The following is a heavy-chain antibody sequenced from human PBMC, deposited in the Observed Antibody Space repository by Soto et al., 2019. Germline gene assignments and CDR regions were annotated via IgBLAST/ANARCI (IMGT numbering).Heavy chain of an antibody. V-gene: IGHV1-18*01. D-gene: IGHD3-16*01. CDR1: GYTFTSYG. CDR3: ARMGDVPYYYSGMDV. CDR2: INGYNGNT. Sequence: QVQLVQSGAEVKKPGASVKVSCKASGYTFTSYGITWVRQAPGQGLEWLGWINGYNGNTNYAQKLQGRVTMTTDTSTSTAYMELRSLRSDDTAVYYCARMGDVPYYYSGMDVWGQGITVTVSS. J-gene: IGHJ6*02.